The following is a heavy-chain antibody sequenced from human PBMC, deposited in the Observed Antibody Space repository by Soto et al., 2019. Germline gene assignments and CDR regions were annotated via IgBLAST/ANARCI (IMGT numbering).Heavy chain of an antibody. CDR2: SRNKANSYST. CDR3: ARYSGSYRWGLDY. CDR1: GFSFSDHY. Sequence: EVQLVESGGGLVQPGGSLRLSCAASGFSFSDHYMDWVRQAPGKGLEWVGRSRNKANSYSTEYAASVKDRFTISRDDSENSLYLHMNSLKTEDTAVYYCARYSGSYRWGLDYWGQGTLVTVSS. J-gene: IGHJ4*02. D-gene: IGHD1-26*01. V-gene: IGHV3-72*01.